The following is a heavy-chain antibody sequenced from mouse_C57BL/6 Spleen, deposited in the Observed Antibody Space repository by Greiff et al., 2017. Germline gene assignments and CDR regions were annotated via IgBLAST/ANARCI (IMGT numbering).Heavy chain of an antibody. CDR1: GYTFTSYC. CDR2: IDPSDSYT. V-gene: IGHV1-69*01. CDR3: AEECGNYPYYSDY. J-gene: IGHJ2*01. Sequence: QVQLQQPGAELVMPGASVKLSCKASGYTFTSYCMHWVKQRPGQGLEWIGEIDPSDSYTNYNQKFKGQFTFTVDNSSNTAYLQLSSLTSGGSAVDEAAEECGNYPYYSDYWGQGTTLTVSS. D-gene: IGHD2-10*02.